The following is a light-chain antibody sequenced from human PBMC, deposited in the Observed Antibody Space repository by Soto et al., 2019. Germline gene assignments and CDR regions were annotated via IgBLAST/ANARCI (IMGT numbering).Light chain of an antibody. Sequence: DSQMTQSPYSLSASLGDRVTITCRASQGISTYLAWYQQKPGQVPKLLIYAASTLQSGVTSRFSGSGSGTDFTLPISSLQPEDVATYYCQKYNSAPLTFGQGTKVEIK. J-gene: IGKJ1*01. CDR3: QKYNSAPLT. V-gene: IGKV1-27*01. CDR2: AAS. CDR1: QGISTY.